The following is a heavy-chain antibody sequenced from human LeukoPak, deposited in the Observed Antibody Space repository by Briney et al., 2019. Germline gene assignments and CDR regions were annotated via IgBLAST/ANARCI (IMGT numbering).Heavy chain of an antibody. Sequence: ASQTLSLTCTVSGGSISSADYYWSWIRQHPGRGLEWIGYIYYSGNTYYNPSLKSRLTISVDTSKNQFSLKLSSVTAADTAVYYCARGARIDGNYYGYFESWGQGTLVTVSS. CDR1: GGSISSADYY. V-gene: IGHV4-31*02. J-gene: IGHJ4*02. CDR3: ARGARIDGNYYGYFES. D-gene: IGHD1-26*01. CDR2: IYYSGNT.